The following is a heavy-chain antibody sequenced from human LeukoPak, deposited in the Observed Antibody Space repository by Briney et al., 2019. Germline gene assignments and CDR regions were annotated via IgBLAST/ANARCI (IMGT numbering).Heavy chain of an antibody. CDR2: ISTSSSYI. CDR1: GFTFSSYS. Sequence: GGSLRLSCAAYGFTFSSYSMNWVRQAPGKGLEWVSFISTSSSYIYYADSVKGRFTISRDNAKNSLYLQMNSLRAEDTAVYYCARDFEMAKYDYWGQGTLVTVSS. CDR3: ARDFEMAKYDY. V-gene: IGHV3-21*01. J-gene: IGHJ4*02. D-gene: IGHD5-24*01.